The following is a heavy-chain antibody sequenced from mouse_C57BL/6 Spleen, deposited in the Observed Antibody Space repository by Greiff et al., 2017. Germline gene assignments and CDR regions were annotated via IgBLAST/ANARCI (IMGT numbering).Heavy chain of an antibody. CDR1: GYTFTDHT. Sequence: VHLVESDAELVKPGASVKISCKVSGYTFTDHTIHWMQQRPEQGLEWIGYIYPRDGSTKYNEKFKGKATLPADKSSSTAYMQLNSLTSEDAAVYFCARHYYDYDEGGFDYWGQGTTLTVSS. D-gene: IGHD2-4*01. J-gene: IGHJ2*01. CDR3: ARHYYDYDEGGFDY. V-gene: IGHV1-78*01. CDR2: IYPRDGST.